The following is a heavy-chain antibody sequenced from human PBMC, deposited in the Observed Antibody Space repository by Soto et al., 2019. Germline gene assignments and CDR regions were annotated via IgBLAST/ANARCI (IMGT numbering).Heavy chain of an antibody. CDR2: IHYTGTT. CDR1: GGLLSNANYY. D-gene: IGHD1-26*01. J-gene: IGHJ5*02. Sequence: SQSRSLTCTAHGGLLSNANYYWSWISDHRGNGLDCIGYIHYTGTTYYSPSLESRVAISVDTSQNHFSLKLGAVTAADTAVYVCAKASISRCVDRSCAACFDPWGQGTLVTVSS. V-gene: IGHV4-31*03. CDR3: AKASISRCVDRSCAACFDP.